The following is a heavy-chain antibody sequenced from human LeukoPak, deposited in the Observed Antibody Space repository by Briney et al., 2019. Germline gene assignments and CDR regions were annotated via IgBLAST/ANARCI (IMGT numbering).Heavy chain of an antibody. CDR1: GYTFTSYG. CDR3: ARNKAGSFDY. D-gene: IGHD3-10*01. Sequence: ASVKVSCKASGYTFTSYGISWVRQAPGQGLEWMGWISAYNGNTNYAQKFQGRVTMTRDTSTSTVYMELSSLRSEDTAVYYCARNKAGSFDYWGQGTLVTVSS. CDR2: ISAYNGNT. J-gene: IGHJ4*02. V-gene: IGHV1-18*01.